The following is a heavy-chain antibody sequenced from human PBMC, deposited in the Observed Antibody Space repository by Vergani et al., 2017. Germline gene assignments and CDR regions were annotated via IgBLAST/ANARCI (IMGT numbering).Heavy chain of an antibody. Sequence: QVQLQQWGAGLLKPSETLSLTCAVYGGSFSGYYWSWIRQPPGKGLEWIGSVYDGGSTYYNPSLESRVTISVDTSKNQFFLKLRSVTAADTAVYFCARPFTDFDYWGRGTLVTVSS. D-gene: IGHD3-16*01. J-gene: IGHJ4*01. CDR3: ARPFTDFDY. V-gene: IGHV4-34*01. CDR1: GGSFSGYY. CDR2: VYDGGST.